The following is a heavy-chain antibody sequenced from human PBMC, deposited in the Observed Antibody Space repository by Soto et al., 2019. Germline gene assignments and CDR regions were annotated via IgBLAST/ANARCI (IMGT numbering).Heavy chain of an antibody. V-gene: IGHV3-64D*06. CDR3: VKDYSHGRFPDY. D-gene: IGHD1-26*01. CDR1: GFTLKDSA. CDR2: STYIGGTP. J-gene: IGHJ4*02. Sequence: EVQLVESGGGLVRPGGSLRLSCSPSGFTLKDSAMHWVRQAPGRGLEQVAASTYIGGTPYYADSVKGRFTISRDNSQNTLYLQMSSLRPEDTGVYFCVKDYSHGRFPDYWGQGTLVTVSS.